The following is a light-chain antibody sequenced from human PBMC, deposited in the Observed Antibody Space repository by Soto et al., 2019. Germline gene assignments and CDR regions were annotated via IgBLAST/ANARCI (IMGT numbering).Light chain of an antibody. CDR1: QAINNW. Sequence: IQMTQSQSSVSASVGDRVTITCRASQAINNWLACYQVKPGKAPQLLIYAASSLQSGVPSRFSGSGSGTDFTLTISRLQPEEFATYYCQQANTFPWTFGQGTKVEIK. CDR2: AAS. V-gene: IGKV1-12*01. CDR3: QQANTFPWT. J-gene: IGKJ1*01.